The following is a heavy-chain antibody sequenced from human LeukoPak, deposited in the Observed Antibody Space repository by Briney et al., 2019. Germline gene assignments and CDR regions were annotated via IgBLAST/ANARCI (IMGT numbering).Heavy chain of an antibody. D-gene: IGHD3-9*01. J-gene: IGHJ3*02. V-gene: IGHV4-34*01. CDR2: INHSGEINHSGTT. Sequence: SETLSLTCAVYGGSFSGDYWSWIRQSPGKGLEWIGEINHSGEINHSGTTNYNPSFKSRVTISIDTSKKQFSLKLSSVTAADTAVYYCARYSIHGLTGNRSDAFDIWGQGTMVTVSS. CDR1: GGSFSGDY. CDR3: ARYSIHGLTGNRSDAFDI.